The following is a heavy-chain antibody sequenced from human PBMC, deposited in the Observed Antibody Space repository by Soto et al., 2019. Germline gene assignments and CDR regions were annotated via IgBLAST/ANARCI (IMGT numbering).Heavy chain of an antibody. V-gene: IGHV3-30*18. CDR2: VSSDGSNK. D-gene: IGHD2-2*01. Sequence: QEHLVESGGGVLQPGTSLRLSCVASGFSFSKYGMHWVRQAPGKGLEWVASVSSDGSNKYYADSVKGRFTISRDNSKSTLYLQVDSLRGDDTAVYYCAKDRVIQLLPIWPAPWGQGTLVTVSS. CDR1: GFSFSKYG. J-gene: IGHJ5*02. CDR3: AKDRVIQLLPIWPAP.